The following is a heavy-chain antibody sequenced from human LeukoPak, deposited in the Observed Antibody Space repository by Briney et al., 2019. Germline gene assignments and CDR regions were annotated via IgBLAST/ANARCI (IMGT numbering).Heavy chain of an antibody. D-gene: IGHD3-9*01. CDR3: ARAIHYDILTGSHTLCWFDP. J-gene: IGHJ5*02. CDR2: ISPYNGNT. CDR1: GYTFTSYG. V-gene: IGHV1-18*04. Sequence: ASVKVSCKASGYTFTSYGISWVRQAPGQGLEWMGWISPYNGNTNYAQKLQGRVTMTTDTSTSTAYMELRSLRSDDTAVYYCARAIHYDILTGSHTLCWFDPWGQGTLVTVSS.